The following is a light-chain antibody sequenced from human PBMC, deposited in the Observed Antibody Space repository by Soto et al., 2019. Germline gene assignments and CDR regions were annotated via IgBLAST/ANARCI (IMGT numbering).Light chain of an antibody. Sequence: QSVLTQPASVSESPGQSITISCTGTSNDVGDYKLVSWFQHHLGKAPKLIIYEGTNRPSGVSNRFSASQSGNTASLTISGLQDDDEADYYCYSYASPTTCVFGDGTKLTVL. CDR3: YSYASPTTCV. J-gene: IGLJ3*02. CDR2: EGT. V-gene: IGLV2-23*01. CDR1: SNDVGDYKL.